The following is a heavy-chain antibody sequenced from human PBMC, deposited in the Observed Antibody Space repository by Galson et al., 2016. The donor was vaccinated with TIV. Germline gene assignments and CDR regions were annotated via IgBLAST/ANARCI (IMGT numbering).Heavy chain of an antibody. Sequence: SLRLSCAASGFTFNSYAMTWVRQAPGKGLEWVSTISGTGEITVYADSVRGHFIISRDNLKNTLYLQMNNLRAEDTAVYYCAKYLWTYVWSTFDNWGQGTPVTVSS. D-gene: IGHD3/OR15-3a*01. CDR3: AKYLWTYVWSTFDN. J-gene: IGHJ4*02. CDR2: ISGTGEIT. V-gene: IGHV3-23*01. CDR1: GFTFNSYA.